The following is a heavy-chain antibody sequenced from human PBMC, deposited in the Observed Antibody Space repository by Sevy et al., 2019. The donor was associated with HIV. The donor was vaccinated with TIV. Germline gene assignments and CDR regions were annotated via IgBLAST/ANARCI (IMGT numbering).Heavy chain of an antibody. Sequence: SETLSLTCAVSGGSISSSNWWSWVRQPPGKGLEWIVEIYHSGSTNYNPSLKSRVTISVDKSKNQFSLKLSSVTAADTAVYYCARDGTRGCSGGSCYLSHDWWFDPWGQGTLVTVSS. CDR3: ARDGTRGCSGGSCYLSHDWWFDP. CDR1: GGSISSSNW. CDR2: IYHSGST. J-gene: IGHJ5*02. V-gene: IGHV4-4*02. D-gene: IGHD2-15*01.